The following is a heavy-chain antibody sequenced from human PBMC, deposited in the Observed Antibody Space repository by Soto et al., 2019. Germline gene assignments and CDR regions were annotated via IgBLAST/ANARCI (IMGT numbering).Heavy chain of an antibody. J-gene: IGHJ4*02. CDR3: ARVDCSGGSCYHLDY. CDR2: INPRDGST. Sequence: ASVKVSCKASGYTFTRSYVHWVRQAPGQGLEWVGIINPRDGSTSYAQNFQGRVTMTRDTSTSTVYMNLNSLRSEDTAVYYCARVDCSGGSCYHLDYWGQGTVVTVSS. V-gene: IGHV1-46*01. D-gene: IGHD2-15*01. CDR1: GYTFTRSY.